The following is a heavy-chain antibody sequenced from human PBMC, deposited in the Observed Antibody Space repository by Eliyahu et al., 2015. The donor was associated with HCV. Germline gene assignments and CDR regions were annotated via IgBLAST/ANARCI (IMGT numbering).Heavy chain of an antibody. CDR2: VSSGGGSI. J-gene: IGHJ6*02. CDR1: GFTFRSHD. Sequence: EVQLVESGGGLVQXGGSLRLSCAASGFTFRSHDXNWVRQAPGRGLEWXSYVSSGGGSIYYADSVKGRFTXSRDNAMNSLYLQMNSLRVEDTAVYYCARAFVFSVWGHGTTVTVSS. V-gene: IGHV3-48*03. D-gene: IGHD6-6*01. CDR3: ARAFVFSV.